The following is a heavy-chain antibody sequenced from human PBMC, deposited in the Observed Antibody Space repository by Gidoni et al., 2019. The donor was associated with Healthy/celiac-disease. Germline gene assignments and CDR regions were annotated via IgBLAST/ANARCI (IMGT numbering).Heavy chain of an antibody. CDR2: IRYDGSNK. J-gene: IGHJ4*02. D-gene: IGHD4-17*01. CDR3: ANSGDLGHYGDYEQYY. Sequence: QVQLVESGGGVVQPGGSLRLSCAASGFTFSSYGMHWVRQAPGKGLEWVAFIRYDGSNKYYADSVKGRFTISRDNSKNTLYLQMNSLRAEDTAVYYCANSGDLGHYGDYEQYYWGQGTLVTVSS. CDR1: GFTFSSYG. V-gene: IGHV3-30*02.